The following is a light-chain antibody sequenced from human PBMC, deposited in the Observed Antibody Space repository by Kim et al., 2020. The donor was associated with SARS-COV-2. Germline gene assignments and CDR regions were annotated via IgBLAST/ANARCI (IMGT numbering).Light chain of an antibody. Sequence: ALGQTVRSTCQGDSRRSYYASWYQQKPGQAPVLVIYGKNNRPSGIPDRCSGSSSGNTASLTITGAQAEDEADYYCNSRDSSGNHWVFGGGTQLTVL. V-gene: IGLV3-19*01. CDR2: GKN. CDR1: SRRSYY. CDR3: NSRDSSGNHWV. J-gene: IGLJ3*02.